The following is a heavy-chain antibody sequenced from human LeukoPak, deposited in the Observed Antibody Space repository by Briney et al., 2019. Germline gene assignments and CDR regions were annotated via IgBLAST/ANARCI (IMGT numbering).Heavy chain of an antibody. Sequence: PGGSLRLSCAASGFTFSSYSMNWVRQAPGKGLEWVSSISSSSSYIYYADSVKGRFTISRDNAKNSLYLQMNSLRAEDTAVYYCAKDLYDILTGGDYWGQGTLVTVSS. CDR3: AKDLYDILTGGDY. J-gene: IGHJ4*02. CDR2: ISSSSSYI. CDR1: GFTFSSYS. D-gene: IGHD3-9*01. V-gene: IGHV3-21*04.